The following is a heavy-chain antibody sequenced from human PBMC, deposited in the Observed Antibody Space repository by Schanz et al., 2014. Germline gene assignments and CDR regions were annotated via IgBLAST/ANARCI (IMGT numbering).Heavy chain of an antibody. CDR1: GFSFSDYS. Sequence: EVHLVESGGGLVQSGGSLRLSCAASGFSFSDYSMNWVRQAPGKGLEWVSYISSVGISKYYADPVKGRFTISRDSAKNSLYLQMNSLRAEDTAVYYCARQRSYFYAMDVWGQGTTVTVSS. V-gene: IGHV3-48*04. CDR2: ISSVGISK. J-gene: IGHJ6*02. CDR3: ARQRSYFYAMDV.